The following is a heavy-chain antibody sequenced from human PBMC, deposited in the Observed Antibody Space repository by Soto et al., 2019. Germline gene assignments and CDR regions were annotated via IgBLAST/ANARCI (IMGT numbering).Heavy chain of an antibody. V-gene: IGHV3-48*02. CDR2: ISSSSSTI. J-gene: IGHJ4*02. CDR1: GFTFSSYS. D-gene: IGHD6-19*01. CDR3: ARNRMAVTGSGLDY. Sequence: GGSLRLSCAASGFTFSSYSMNWVRQAPGKGLEWVSYISSSSSTIYYADSVKGRFTISRDNAKNSLYLQMNSLRDEDTAVYYCARNRMAVTGSGLDYWGKGTMVTVSS.